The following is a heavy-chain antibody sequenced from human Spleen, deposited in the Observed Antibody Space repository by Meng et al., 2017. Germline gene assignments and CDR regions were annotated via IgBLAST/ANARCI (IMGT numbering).Heavy chain of an antibody. CDR2: ISASNGNS. J-gene: IGHJ5*02. V-gene: IGHV1-18*01. CDR1: GYTFSTYD. Sequence: QVQLVQSGSELKKPGASVKVSCKASGYTFSTYDVDWVRQAPGQGLEWRGWISASNGNSHYAQKLQGRVTLTTDTSTSTAYMELRSLTSDDTAVYFCVREIDPFDRGGQGTLVTVSS. CDR3: VREIDPFDR.